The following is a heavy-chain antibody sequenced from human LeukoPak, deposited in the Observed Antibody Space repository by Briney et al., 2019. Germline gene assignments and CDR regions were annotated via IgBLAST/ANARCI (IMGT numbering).Heavy chain of an antibody. V-gene: IGHV4-31*03. CDR2: IYYSGST. J-gene: IGHJ6*04. Sequence: PSQTLSLTCTVSGGSISSGGYYWSWIRQHPGKGLEWIGYIYYSGSTYYNPSLKSRVTISVDTSKNQFSLKLSSVTAADTAVYYCASRWGGYYYYGMDVWGKGTTVTVSS. D-gene: IGHD3-16*01. CDR1: GGSISSGGYY. CDR3: ASRWGGYYYYGMDV.